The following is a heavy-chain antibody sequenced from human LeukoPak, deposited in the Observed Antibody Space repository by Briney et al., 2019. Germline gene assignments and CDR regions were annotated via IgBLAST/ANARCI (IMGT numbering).Heavy chain of an antibody. CDR3: AKDRGGSLGAFDI. CDR2: IRYGGSDK. J-gene: IGHJ3*02. D-gene: IGHD1-26*01. Sequence: PGGSPRLSCAASGFSFINYVMHWVRQTPGKGLEWVAFIRYGGSDKYYADSVKGRFTISRDNSRNTLYLQMNSLRTGDTAVYYCAKDRGGSLGAFDIWGQGTMVTVSS. CDR1: GFSFINYV. V-gene: IGHV3-30*02.